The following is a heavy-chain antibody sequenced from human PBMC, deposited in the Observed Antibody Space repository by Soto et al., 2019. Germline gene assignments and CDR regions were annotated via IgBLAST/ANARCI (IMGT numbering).Heavy chain of an antibody. V-gene: IGHV3-74*01. D-gene: IGHD3-10*01. CDR2: IYNDGTYS. Sequence: GGSLRLSCAASGFIFKVYWMHWVRQSPGKGLVWISRIYNDGTYSDYADSVRGRFTISRDNVNDTLYLQMNNLRAEDSGLYYCTRGPRPISTGTGAYWGQGTQVTVSS. CDR1: GFIFKVYW. CDR3: TRGPRPISTGTGAY. J-gene: IGHJ4*02.